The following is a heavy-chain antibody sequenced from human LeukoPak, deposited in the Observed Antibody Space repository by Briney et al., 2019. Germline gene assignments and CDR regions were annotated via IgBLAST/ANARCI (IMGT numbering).Heavy chain of an antibody. CDR2: IYSGGDT. CDR3: ARASGYSGYDPFDY. D-gene: IGHD5-12*01. V-gene: IGHV3-53*01. CDR1: GFTVSSNY. Sequence: GGSLRLSCAASGFTVSSNYMSWVRQAPGKGLEWVSVIYSGGDTYYADSVKGRFTISRDNSKNTLYPQMNTLRAEDTAVYYCARASGYSGYDPFDYWGQGTLVTVPS. J-gene: IGHJ4*02.